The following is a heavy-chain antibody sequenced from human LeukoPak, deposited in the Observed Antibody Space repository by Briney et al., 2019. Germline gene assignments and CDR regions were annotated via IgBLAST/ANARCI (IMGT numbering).Heavy chain of an antibody. Sequence: SETLSLTCTVSGGSFSSYYWSWIRQPPGKGLEWIGSIYYSGSTDYNPSLKSRVTISVDTSKNQFSLELSSVTAADTAMYYCARGLGSSSWFTLKGDQYYFDYWGQGTLVTVSS. D-gene: IGHD6-13*01. CDR2: IYYSGST. J-gene: IGHJ4*02. CDR3: ARGLGSSSWFTLKGDQYYFDY. V-gene: IGHV4-59*01. CDR1: GGSFSSYY.